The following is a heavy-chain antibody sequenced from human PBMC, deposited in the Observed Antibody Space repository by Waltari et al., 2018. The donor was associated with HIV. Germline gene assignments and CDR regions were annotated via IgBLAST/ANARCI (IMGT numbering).Heavy chain of an antibody. CDR3: VRALPSTMGHDAFDI. Sequence: QVQLQESGPGRVKPSETLSLTCTVSGASIGSYYWSWIRPPPGGGLEWIGYLYYSGSTHYNPSLKSRVTISVDTTKNQFSLKLSSVIAADTAVYYCVRALPSTMGHDAFDIWGHGTMVTVSS. J-gene: IGHJ3*02. CDR2: LYYSGST. CDR1: GASIGSYY. V-gene: IGHV4-59*01. D-gene: IGHD1-26*01.